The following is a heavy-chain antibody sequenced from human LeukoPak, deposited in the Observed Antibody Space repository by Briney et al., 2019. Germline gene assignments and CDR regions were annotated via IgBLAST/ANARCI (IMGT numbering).Heavy chain of an antibody. Sequence: GGSLRHSCAASGFTFSDYYMSWIRQAPGKGLEWVSYISSSGSTIYYADSVKGRFTISRDNAKDSLYLQMNSLSAEDTAVYYCAIWGVATPDAFDIWGQGTMVTVSS. CDR2: ISSSGSTI. V-gene: IGHV3-11*01. CDR1: GFTFSDYY. J-gene: IGHJ3*02. CDR3: AIWGVATPDAFDI. D-gene: IGHD3-16*01.